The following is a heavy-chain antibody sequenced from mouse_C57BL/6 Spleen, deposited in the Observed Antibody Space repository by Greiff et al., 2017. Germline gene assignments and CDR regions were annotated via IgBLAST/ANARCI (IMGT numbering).Heavy chain of an antibody. CDR3: ARPRSNRGPDDYAMDY. Sequence: VQLQQSGPELVKPGASVKLSCKASGYTFTSYDINWVKQRPGQGLEWIGWIYPRDGSTKYNEKFKGKATLTVDTYSSTAYMERLSLTSEDSAVYVCARPRSNRGPDDYAMDYWGQGTSVTVSS. CDR1: GYTFTSYD. V-gene: IGHV1-85*01. CDR2: IYPRDGST. J-gene: IGHJ4*01.